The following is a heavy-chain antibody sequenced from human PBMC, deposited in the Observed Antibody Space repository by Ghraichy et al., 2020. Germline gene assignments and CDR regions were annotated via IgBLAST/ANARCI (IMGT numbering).Heavy chain of an antibody. CDR3: ARSGSGYSYGWAY. CDR1: GFTFSSYS. CDR2: ISSSSSTI. Sequence: GGSLRLSCAASGFTFSSYSMNWVRQAPGKGLEWVSYISSSSSTIYYADSVKGRFTISRDNAKNSLYLQMNSLRAEDTAVYYGARSGSGYSYGWAYWGQGTLITVTS. J-gene: IGHJ4*02. V-gene: IGHV3-48*01. D-gene: IGHD5-18*01.